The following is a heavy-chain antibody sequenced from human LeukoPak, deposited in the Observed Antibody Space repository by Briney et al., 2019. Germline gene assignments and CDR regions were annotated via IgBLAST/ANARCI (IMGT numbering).Heavy chain of an antibody. CDR2: IIPIFGTA. CDR3: ARDQNDGMDY. D-gene: IGHD4-23*01. V-gene: IGHV1-69*13. CDR1: GGTFSSYA. J-gene: IGHJ4*02. Sequence: ASVKVSCKASGGTFSSYAISWVRQAPGQGLEWMGGIIPIFGTADYAQKFQGRVTLTADESTSTAYMELSSLRSEDTVVYYCARDQNDGMDYWGEGTLVTVSS.